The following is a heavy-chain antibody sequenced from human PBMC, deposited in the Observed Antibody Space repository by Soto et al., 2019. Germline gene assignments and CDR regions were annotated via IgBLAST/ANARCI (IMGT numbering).Heavy chain of an antibody. CDR3: ARVQTPYDFWRGYYDY. J-gene: IGHJ4*02. CDR2: IRSNDDVV. CDR1: GFNFGDYY. V-gene: IGHV3-11*01. Sequence: PGGSLRLSCAASGFNFGDYYMSWIRQAPGKGLEWVAYIRSNDDVVYFGDFVRGRFTISRDNAKSSLYLQMNSLRAEDTAVYYCARVQTPYDFWRGYYDYWGQGTLVTVSS. D-gene: IGHD3-3*01.